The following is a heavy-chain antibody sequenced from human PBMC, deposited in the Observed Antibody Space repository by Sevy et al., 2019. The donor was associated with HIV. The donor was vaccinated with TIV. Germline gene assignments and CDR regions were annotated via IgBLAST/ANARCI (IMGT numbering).Heavy chain of an antibody. CDR3: ARGLGRGGSGSYFDP. Sequence: SETLSLTCIVSGDSISTYYWSWIRQSAGRGLEWIGRIQTSGHTNYNPSLKSRVTMSVDTSKNPFSLKLSSVTAADTAVYYCARGLGRGGSGSYFDPWGQGTLVTVSS. V-gene: IGHV4-4*07. D-gene: IGHD3-10*01. J-gene: IGHJ5*02. CDR2: IQTSGHT. CDR1: GDSISTYY.